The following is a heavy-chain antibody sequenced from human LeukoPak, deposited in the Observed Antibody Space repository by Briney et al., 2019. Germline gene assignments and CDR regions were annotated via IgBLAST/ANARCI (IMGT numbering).Heavy chain of an antibody. CDR2: IIPIFGTA. CDR1: GGTFSSYA. V-gene: IGHV1-69*01. CDR3: AKLMGATTPDY. D-gene: IGHD1-26*01. J-gene: IGHJ4*02. Sequence: SVTVSCKASGGTFSSYAMSWVRQAPGQGLEWMGGIIPIFGTANYAQKFQGRVTITADESTSTAYMELSSLRSEDTAVYYCAKLMGATTPDYWGQGTLVTVSS.